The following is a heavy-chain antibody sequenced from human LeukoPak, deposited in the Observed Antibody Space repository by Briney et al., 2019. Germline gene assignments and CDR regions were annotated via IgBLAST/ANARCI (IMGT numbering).Heavy chain of an antibody. V-gene: IGHV1-24*01. CDR1: GNSVTEVA. CDR3: ALVQYTLSPGYLNYMEV. J-gene: IGHJ6*03. Sequence: GASVKVSCKVSGNSVTEVAIHWVRQTPGEGLEWMGGFHPKDADMIYAQKFRGRVTMSQDTSTDAVYMELSSLRSEDTAIYYCALVQYTLSPGYLNYMEVWGKGTTVTISS. CDR2: FHPKDADM. D-gene: IGHD3-9*01.